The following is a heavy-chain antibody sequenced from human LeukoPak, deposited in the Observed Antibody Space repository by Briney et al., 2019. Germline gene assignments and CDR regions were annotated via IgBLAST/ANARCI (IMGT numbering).Heavy chain of an antibody. V-gene: IGHV4-61*01. CDR3: ARVSDYYDSSGFDY. J-gene: IGHJ4*02. Sequence: SETLSLTCTVSGGSVSSGSYYWRWLRQPPGRGLEWIGYIYYSGSTNYNPSLKSRVTISVDTSKNQFSLKLSSVTAADTAVYYCARVSDYYDSSGFDYWGQGTLVTVSS. D-gene: IGHD3-22*01. CDR2: IYYSGST. CDR1: GGSVSSGSYY.